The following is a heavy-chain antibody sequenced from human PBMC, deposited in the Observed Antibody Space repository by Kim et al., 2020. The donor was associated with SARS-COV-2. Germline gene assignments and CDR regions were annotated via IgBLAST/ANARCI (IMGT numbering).Heavy chain of an antibody. J-gene: IGHJ4*02. V-gene: IGHV3-23*01. CDR1: GFTFTGYA. CDR2: IDGSDGTT. D-gene: IGHD2-2*03. CDR3: MKGGWGWIWDH. Sequence: GGSLRLSCTTSGFTFTGYAMSWVRQAPGKGLEWVSSIDGSDGTTYYVDSVKGRFTISRDNSKNTLYLQMSNLRADETAVYYCMKGGWGWIWDHWGQGT.